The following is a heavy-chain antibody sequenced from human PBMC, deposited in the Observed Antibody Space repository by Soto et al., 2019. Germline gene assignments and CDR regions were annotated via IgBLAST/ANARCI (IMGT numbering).Heavy chain of an antibody. J-gene: IGHJ4*02. CDR3: ARDEGYYGSGSYRYDDGFAAVSLFDY. CDR2: ISYDGSNK. Sequence: GGSLRLYCVAFGFTRIIYAMHWVRQSPGKGLEWVAVISYDGSNKYYADSVKGRFTISRDNSKNTLYLQMNSLRAEDTAVYYCARDEGYYGSGSYRYDDGFAAVSLFDYWGQGTLVTVSS. V-gene: IGHV3-30-3*01. D-gene: IGHD3-10*01. CDR1: GFTRIIYA.